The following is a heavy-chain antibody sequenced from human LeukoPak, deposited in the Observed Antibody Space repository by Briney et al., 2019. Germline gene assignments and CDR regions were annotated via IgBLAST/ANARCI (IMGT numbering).Heavy chain of an antibody. Sequence: SQTLSLTFAISGDSVSSNSAAWNWIRQSPSRGLEWLGRTYYRSKWYNDYAVSVKSRITINPDTSKNQFSLQLNSVTPEDTAVYYCARESCSGGSCYHYYFDYWGQGTLVTVSS. CDR2: TYYRSKWYN. V-gene: IGHV6-1*01. J-gene: IGHJ4*02. D-gene: IGHD2-15*01. CDR3: ARESCSGGSCYHYYFDY. CDR1: GDSVSSNSAA.